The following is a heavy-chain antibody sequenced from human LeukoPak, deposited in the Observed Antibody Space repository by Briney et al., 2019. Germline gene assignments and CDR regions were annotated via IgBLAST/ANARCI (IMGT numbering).Heavy chain of an antibody. Sequence: GGSLRLSCAASGFTFSSYWMRWVRPAPGKGMEWGGNIKQDGSEKGYVDSVKGRFTISRDNAKNTLYLQMNGLRSEDTAVYYCARGYSSFDYWGQGTLVTVSS. D-gene: IGHD5-18*01. CDR2: IKQDGSEK. V-gene: IGHV3-7*04. CDR1: GFTFSSYW. CDR3: ARGYSSFDY. J-gene: IGHJ4*02.